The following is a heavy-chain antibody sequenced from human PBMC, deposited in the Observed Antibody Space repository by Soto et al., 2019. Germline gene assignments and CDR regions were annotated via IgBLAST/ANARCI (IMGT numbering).Heavy chain of an antibody. CDR3: AREGSFHSVALPRMSYYGMVV. J-gene: IGHJ6*02. V-gene: IGHV3-48*01. Sequence: GGSLRLSCVASGFTFSSYNMNWVRHAPGKGLEWVSYISSSSSTIYYADSVKGRFTISRDNAKSSLYLQMNSLRAEDTAVYYCAREGSFHSVALPRMSYYGMVVWDQGTTVSVS. CDR2: ISSSSSTI. CDR1: GFTFSSYN. D-gene: IGHD3-10*01.